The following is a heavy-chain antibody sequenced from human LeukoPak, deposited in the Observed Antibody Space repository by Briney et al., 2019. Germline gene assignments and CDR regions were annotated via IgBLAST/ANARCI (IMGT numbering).Heavy chain of an antibody. Sequence: SVKVSCKASGYTFTSYYMHRVRRAPGQGLEWMGGIIPIFGTANYPQTFQGRVTITTDESTSTAYMELSSLRSEDTAVYYCARGSDSSGYYSQPYTYFDYWGQGTLVTVSS. CDR2: IIPIFGTA. CDR3: ARGSDSSGYYSQPYTYFDY. CDR1: GYTFTSYY. V-gene: IGHV1-69*05. J-gene: IGHJ4*02. D-gene: IGHD3-22*01.